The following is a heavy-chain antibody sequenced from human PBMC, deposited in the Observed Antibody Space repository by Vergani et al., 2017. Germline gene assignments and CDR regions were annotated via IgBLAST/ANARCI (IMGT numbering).Heavy chain of an antibody. V-gene: IGHV4-34*01. Sequence: QVQLQQWGAGLLKPSETLSLTCAVYGGSFSGYYWSWIRQPPGKGLEWIGYIYYSGSTYYNPSLKSRVTISVDTSKNQFSLKLSSVTAADTAVYYCARVPSYPPHRGHPDYWGQGTLVTVSS. CDR3: ARVPSYPPHRGHPDY. CDR1: GGSFSGYY. J-gene: IGHJ4*02. D-gene: IGHD1-14*01. CDR2: IYYSGST.